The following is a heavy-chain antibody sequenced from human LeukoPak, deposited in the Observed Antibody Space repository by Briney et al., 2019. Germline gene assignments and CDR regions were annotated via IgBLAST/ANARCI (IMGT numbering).Heavy chain of an antibody. D-gene: IGHD3-10*01. J-gene: IGHJ4*02. Sequence: GGSLRLSCAASGFTFSRYWMSWVRQAPGKGLEWVANIKQDGSEKDYVDSVKGRFTISRDNAKNSLYVQMNSLRAEDTAVYYCARVFWFGESYYFEYWGQGTLVTVPS. CDR3: ARVFWFGESYYFEY. CDR1: GFTFSRYW. V-gene: IGHV3-7*05. CDR2: IKQDGSEK.